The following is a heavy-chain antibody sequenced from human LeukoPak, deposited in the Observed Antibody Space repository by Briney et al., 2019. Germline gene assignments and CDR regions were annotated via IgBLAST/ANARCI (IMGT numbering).Heavy chain of an antibody. CDR2: IIPIFGTA. V-gene: IGHV1-69*05. CDR1: GGTFSSYA. J-gene: IGHJ4*02. Sequence: SVKVSCKASGGTFSSYAISWVRQAPGQGLEWMGGIIPIFGTANCAQKFQGRVTITTDESTSTAYMELSSLRSEDTAVYYCARRYYYDSSGYSVWGQGTLVTVSS. D-gene: IGHD3-22*01. CDR3: ARRYYYDSSGYSV.